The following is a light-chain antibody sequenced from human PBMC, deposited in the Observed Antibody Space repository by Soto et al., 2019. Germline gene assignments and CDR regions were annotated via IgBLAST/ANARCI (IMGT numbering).Light chain of an antibody. J-gene: IGKJ4*01. CDR3: QQHNRYPIT. V-gene: IGKV1-5*03. Sequence: DIQMTQSPSTLSASIGDSVTITCRASQSLSTYLAWYQQKPGKAPNLLIYKVSNLASGVPSRFSGRGSGTEFTLTISSLQPDDSATYYCQQHNRYPITFGGGTKVEI. CDR1: QSLSTY. CDR2: KVS.